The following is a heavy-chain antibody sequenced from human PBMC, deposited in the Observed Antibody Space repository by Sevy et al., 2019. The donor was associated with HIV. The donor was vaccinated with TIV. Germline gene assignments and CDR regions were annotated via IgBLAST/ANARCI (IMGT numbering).Heavy chain of an antibody. Sequence: ASVKVASKASGYTFTGYYMHWVRQAPGQGLEWMGWINPNSGGTNYAQKFQGRVTMTRDTSISTAYMELSRLRSDDTAVYYCARASSSWYGAFDIWGQGTMVTVSS. CDR2: INPNSGGT. D-gene: IGHD6-13*01. J-gene: IGHJ3*02. V-gene: IGHV1-2*02. CDR3: ARASSSWYGAFDI. CDR1: GYTFTGYY.